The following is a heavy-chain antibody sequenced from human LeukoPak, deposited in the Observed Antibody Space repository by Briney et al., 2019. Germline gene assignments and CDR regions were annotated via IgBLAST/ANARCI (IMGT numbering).Heavy chain of an antibody. CDR1: GGSINSYY. CDR3: ARRVVMALWYFDL. V-gene: IGHV4-59*08. Sequence: SETLSLTCTASGGSINSYYWNWIRQPPGKGLEWIGYIYYTGSTIYNPSLKSRVTMSVDTSKNQFSLTLSSVTAADTAVYYCARRVVMALWYFDLWGRGTLVTVSS. J-gene: IGHJ2*01. D-gene: IGHD3-16*02. CDR2: IYYTGST.